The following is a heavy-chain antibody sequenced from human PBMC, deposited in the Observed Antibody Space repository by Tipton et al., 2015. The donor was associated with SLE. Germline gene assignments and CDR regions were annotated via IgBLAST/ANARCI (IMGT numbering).Heavy chain of an antibody. D-gene: IGHD5-24*01. CDR3: ARAPPQLGFDY. V-gene: IGHV1-8*01. CDR1: GYTFTSFD. CDR2: MNPNSGNT. Sequence: QLVQFGPEVKKPGASVKVSCKASGYTFTSFDINWVRQATGQGLEWMGWMNPNSGNTAYAQKFQGRVTMTRDTSISTAYMELSSLRSEDTAVYYCARAPPQLGFDYWGQGTLVTVSS. J-gene: IGHJ4*02.